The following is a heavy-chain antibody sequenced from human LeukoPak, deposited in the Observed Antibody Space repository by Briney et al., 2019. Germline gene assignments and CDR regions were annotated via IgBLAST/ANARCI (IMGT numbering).Heavy chain of an antibody. V-gene: IGHV3-30*18. D-gene: IGHD3-22*01. CDR2: ISYDAHNE. CDR3: AKTRYDTGIYSYSDY. J-gene: IGHJ4*02. Sequence: GGSLRLSCAASGFSFRSYGMHWVRQAPGKGLEWVAVISYDAHNEAYADSVKGRFTISRDDSKNMLYLQMNSLRTEDTAVYYCAKTRYDTGIYSYSDYWGQGTLVTVSS. CDR1: GFSFRSYG.